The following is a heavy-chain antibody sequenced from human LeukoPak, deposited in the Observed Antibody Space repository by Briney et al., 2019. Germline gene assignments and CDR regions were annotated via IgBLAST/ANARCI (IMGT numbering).Heavy chain of an antibody. CDR2: ISGSGGST. CDR3: AKVRYSSSWYSGFDY. J-gene: IGHJ4*02. CDR1: GFTFSSYA. D-gene: IGHD6-13*01. Sequence: GGXLXLSXXASGFTFSSYAMSWVRQAPGKGLEWVSAISGSGGSTYYADSVKGRFTISRDNSKNTLYLQMNSLRAEDTAVYYCAKVRYSSSWYSGFDYWGQGTLVTVSS. V-gene: IGHV3-23*01.